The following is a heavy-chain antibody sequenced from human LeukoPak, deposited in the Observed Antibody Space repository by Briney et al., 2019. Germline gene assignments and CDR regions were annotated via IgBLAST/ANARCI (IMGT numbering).Heavy chain of an antibody. CDR2: ISGSGGST. CDR1: GFTFSSYD. V-gene: IGHV3-23*01. J-gene: IGHJ4*02. CDR3: ARKLRSGWYSAVDY. D-gene: IGHD6-19*01. Sequence: PGGSLRLSCAASGFTFSSYDMRWVRQAPGKGLEWVSGISGSGGSTDYADSVKGRFTISRDNSKNTLYLQMNSLRAEDTAVYYCARKLRSGWYSAVDYWGQGNLVTVSS.